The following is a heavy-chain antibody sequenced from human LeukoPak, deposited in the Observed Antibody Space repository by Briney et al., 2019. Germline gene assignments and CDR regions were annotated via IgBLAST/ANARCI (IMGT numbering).Heavy chain of an antibody. Sequence: GGSLRLSCVASGFTVSSNYMSWVRQAPGKGLEWVSVIYSGGSTYYADSVKGRFTISRDNSKNTLYLQMNSLRAEDTAVYYCASGSGSYRTPYYYMDVWGTGTAVTVSS. D-gene: IGHD3-10*01. CDR3: ASGSGSYRTPYYYMDV. CDR2: IYSGGST. J-gene: IGHJ6*03. CDR1: GFTVSSNY. V-gene: IGHV3-53*01.